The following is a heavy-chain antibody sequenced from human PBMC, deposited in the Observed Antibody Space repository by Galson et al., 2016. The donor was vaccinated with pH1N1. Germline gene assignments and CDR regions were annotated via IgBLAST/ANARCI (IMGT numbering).Heavy chain of an antibody. Sequence: LRLSCAASTFTFSLYWMSWVRQAPGKGLEWVANIKPDGSEIYYVASVKGRFTISRDSANRSLYLQMNSLRDEDTAVYYCAREKLERRGGYFYGMDVWGQGTTVTVS. V-gene: IGHV3-7*01. CDR2: IKPDGSEI. D-gene: IGHD1-1*01. CDR3: AREKLERRGGYFYGMDV. CDR1: TFTFSLYW. J-gene: IGHJ6*02.